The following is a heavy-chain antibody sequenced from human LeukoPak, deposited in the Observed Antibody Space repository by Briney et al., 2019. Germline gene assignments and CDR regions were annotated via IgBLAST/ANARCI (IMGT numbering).Heavy chain of an antibody. Sequence: SETLSLTCTVSGGSLSSTSYYWGWIRQPPGKGLEWIGSMYYSGGTNYNTPLKSRGSTYYSPSLKSRVTISVDTSKNQFSLNLSSVTAADTAVYYCARNVRPFDIWGQGTMVTVSS. CDR2: MYYSGGTNYNTPLKSRGST. J-gene: IGHJ3*02. V-gene: IGHV4-39*01. CDR3: ARNVRPFDI. CDR1: GGSLSSTSYY.